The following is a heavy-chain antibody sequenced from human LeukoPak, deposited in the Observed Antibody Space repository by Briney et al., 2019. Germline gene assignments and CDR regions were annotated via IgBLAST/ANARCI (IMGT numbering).Heavy chain of an antibody. Sequence: GGSLRLSCAASGFTVSSNYMSWVRQAPGKGLEWVSVIYSGGSTYYADSVKGRFTISRDNSKNTLYLQMNSLRAEDTAVYYCARLGIAVAGTSLAFDYWGQGTLVTVSS. J-gene: IGHJ4*02. CDR1: GFTVSSNY. CDR2: IYSGGST. CDR3: ARLGIAVAGTSLAFDY. V-gene: IGHV3-53*01. D-gene: IGHD6-19*01.